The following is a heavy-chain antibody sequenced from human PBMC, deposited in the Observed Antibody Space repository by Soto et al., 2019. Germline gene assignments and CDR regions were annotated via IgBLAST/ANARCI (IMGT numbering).Heavy chain of an antibody. CDR3: ARESALSNYPDY. Sequence: GGSLRLSCAASGFTFSSYSMNWVRQAPGKGLEWVSYISSSSTTIYYAESVRGRFTISRDNAKNSLFLQMNSLRVEDTAVYYCARESALSNYPDYWGQGTLVTVSS. J-gene: IGHJ4*02. CDR2: ISSSSTTI. V-gene: IGHV3-48*01. D-gene: IGHD4-4*01. CDR1: GFTFSSYS.